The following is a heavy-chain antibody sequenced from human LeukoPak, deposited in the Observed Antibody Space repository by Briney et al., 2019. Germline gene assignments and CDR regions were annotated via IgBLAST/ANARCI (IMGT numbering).Heavy chain of an antibody. CDR3: ARRPGGDWFDP. CDR1: GGSFSGYY. J-gene: IGHJ5*02. D-gene: IGHD1-14*01. Sequence: SETLSLTCAVYGGSFSGYYWSWIRQPPGKGLEWIGEINHSGSTNYNPSLKSRVTISVDTSKNQFSLKLSSVTAADTAVYYCARRPGGDWFDPWGQGTLVTVSS. V-gene: IGHV4-34*01. CDR2: INHSGST.